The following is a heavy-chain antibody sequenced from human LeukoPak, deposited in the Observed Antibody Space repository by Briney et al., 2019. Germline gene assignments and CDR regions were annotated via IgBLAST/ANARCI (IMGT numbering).Heavy chain of an antibody. V-gene: IGHV3-21*04. D-gene: IGHD6-19*01. CDR1: GFTFSSYA. CDR3: ARAVAGYYYYYMDV. J-gene: IGHJ6*03. CDR2: ISSSSNYI. Sequence: GGSLRLSCAASGFTFSSYAMSWVRQAPGKGLEWVSSISSSSNYIYYADSVKGRFTISRDNAKNSLYLQMNSLRAEDMALYYCARAVAGYYYYYMDVWGKGTTVTVSS.